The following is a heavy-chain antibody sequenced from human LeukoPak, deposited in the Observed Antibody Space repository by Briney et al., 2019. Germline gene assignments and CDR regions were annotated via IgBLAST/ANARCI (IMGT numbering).Heavy chain of an antibody. Sequence: GASVKVSCKASGGTFISYAISWVRQAPGQGREWMGGIIPIFGTANYAQKFQGRVTITTDESTSTAYMELSSLRSEDTAVYYCARGRFGELFSDYYYYYYMDVWGKGTTVTVSS. J-gene: IGHJ6*03. D-gene: IGHD3-10*01. CDR1: GGTFISYA. V-gene: IGHV1-69*05. CDR2: IIPIFGTA. CDR3: ARGRFGELFSDYYYYYYMDV.